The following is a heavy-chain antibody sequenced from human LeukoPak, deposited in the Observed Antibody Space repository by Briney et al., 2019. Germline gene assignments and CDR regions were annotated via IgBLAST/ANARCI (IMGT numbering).Heavy chain of an antibody. D-gene: IGHD1-1*01. V-gene: IGHV1-18*01. CDR2: ISGYNGNT. CDR1: GYTSTSYG. J-gene: IGHJ4*02. Sequence: ASVKVSCKASGYTSTSYGITWVRQAPGQGLEWMGWISGYNGNTNYPQNFQGRVTLTTATSTSTAYMELRALRSDDTAVYYCASSGTTGNFDFWGQGTLVTVSS. CDR3: ASSGTTGNFDF.